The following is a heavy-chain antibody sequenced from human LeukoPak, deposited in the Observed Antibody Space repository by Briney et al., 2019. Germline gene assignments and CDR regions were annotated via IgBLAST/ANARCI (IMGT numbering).Heavy chain of an antibody. D-gene: IGHD3-22*01. V-gene: IGHV4-61*01. CDR2: IYYSGST. Sequence: SETLSLTCTVSGXSVSSGSYYWSWIRQPPGKGLEWIGYIYYSGSTNYNPSLKSRVTISVDTSKNQFSLKLSSVTAADTAVYYCAREDYFDSSGYYGYWGQGTLVTVSS. CDR1: GXSVSSGSYY. CDR3: AREDYFDSSGYYGY. J-gene: IGHJ4*02.